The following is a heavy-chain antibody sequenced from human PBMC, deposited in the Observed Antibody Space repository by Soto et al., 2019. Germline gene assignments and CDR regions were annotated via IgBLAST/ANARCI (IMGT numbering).Heavy chain of an antibody. Sequence: ASVKVSCTAYGCTFTGYYIHWVRQAPGQGLEWMGIINPSGGSTTYAQKFQGRVTMTRDTSTSTVYMELSSLRSEDTAVYYCTRAPSYGAFDIWGQGTMVTVSS. CDR2: INPSGGST. CDR3: TRAPSYGAFDI. D-gene: IGHD4-17*01. V-gene: IGHV1-46*03. J-gene: IGHJ3*02. CDR1: GCTFTGYY.